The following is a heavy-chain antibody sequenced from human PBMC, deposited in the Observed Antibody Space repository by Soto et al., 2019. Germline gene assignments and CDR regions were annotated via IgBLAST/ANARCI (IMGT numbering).Heavy chain of an antibody. J-gene: IGHJ6*03. CDR2: IYYSGST. CDR1: GGSISSSSYY. CDR3: ARHYPYYDFWSGYHPMYYYYYYMDV. D-gene: IGHD3-3*01. V-gene: IGHV4-39*01. Sequence: SETLSLTCTVSGGSISSSSYYWGWIRQPPGKGLEWIGSIYYSGSTYYNPSLKSRVTISVDTSKNQFSLKLSSVTAADTAVYYCARHYPYYDFWSGYHPMYYYYYYMDVWGKGTTVTVSS.